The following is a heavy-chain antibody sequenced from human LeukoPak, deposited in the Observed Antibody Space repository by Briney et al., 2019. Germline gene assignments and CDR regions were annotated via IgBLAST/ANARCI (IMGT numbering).Heavy chain of an antibody. CDR2: IYSGGST. D-gene: IGHD2-15*01. CDR1: GFTVSSNY. CDR3: AKARTCSGGSCLNWFDP. Sequence: GGSLRLSCAASGFTVSSNYMSWVRQAPGKGLEWVSVIYSGGSTYYADSVKGRFTISRDNSKNTLYLQMNSLRAEDTAVYYCAKARTCSGGSCLNWFDPWGQGTLVTVSS. V-gene: IGHV3-53*01. J-gene: IGHJ5*02.